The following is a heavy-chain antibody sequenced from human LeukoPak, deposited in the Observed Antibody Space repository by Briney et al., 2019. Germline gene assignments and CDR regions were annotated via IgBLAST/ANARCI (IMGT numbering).Heavy chain of an antibody. CDR2: IYYSGST. CDR1: GGSISSGSYY. Sequence: SETLSLTCTVSGGSISSGSYYWSWIRQPPGKGLEWIGYIYYSGSTYYNPSLKSRVTISVDTSKNQFSLKLSSVTAADTAVYYCARQEIYYFDYWGQGTLVTVSS. J-gene: IGHJ4*02. V-gene: IGHV4-30-4*01. CDR3: ARQEIYYFDY.